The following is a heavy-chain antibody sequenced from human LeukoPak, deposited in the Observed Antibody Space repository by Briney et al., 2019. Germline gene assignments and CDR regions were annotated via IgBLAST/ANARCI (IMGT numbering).Heavy chain of an antibody. CDR1: GFTFSNYA. D-gene: IGHD6-19*01. CDR2: VSDDGRNK. CDR3: ARGAPQSSIAVAGPFSY. V-gene: IGHV3-30*04. J-gene: IGHJ4*02. Sequence: GGSLRLSCAASGFTFSNYAMHWVRQAPGKGLEWVAVVSDDGRNKYYADSVKGRFTISRDNSKNTLYLQMNSLRAEDTAVYYCARGAPQSSIAVAGPFSYWGQGTLVTVSS.